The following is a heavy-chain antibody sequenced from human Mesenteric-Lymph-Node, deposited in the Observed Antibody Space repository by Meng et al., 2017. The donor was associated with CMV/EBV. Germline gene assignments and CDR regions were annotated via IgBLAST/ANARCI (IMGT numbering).Heavy chain of an antibody. CDR1: GFTFSDYY. Sequence: GESLKISCAASGFTFSDYYMSWIRQAPGKGLEWVSYISSSGSTIYYADSVKGRFTISRDNAKNSLYLQMNSLRAEDTAVYYCAKASLSIFGVVTQMRGLVGVDYWGQGTLVTSPQ. D-gene: IGHD3-3*01. V-gene: IGHV3-11*01. J-gene: IGHJ4*02. CDR3: AKASLSIFGVVTQMRGLVGVDY. CDR2: ISSSGSTI.